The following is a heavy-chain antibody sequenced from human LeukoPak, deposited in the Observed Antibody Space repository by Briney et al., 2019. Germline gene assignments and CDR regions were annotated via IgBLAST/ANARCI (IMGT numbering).Heavy chain of an antibody. CDR1: GFMFSSSW. J-gene: IGHJ4*02. V-gene: IGHV3-7*01. Sequence: GSLSLSCAASGFMFSSSWMAWVRQAPGKGLEWVANIKEDGSDKNYVDSVKGRFTISRDNAKNSLYLQMNSLRAEDTAVYYCARDAAYGYDRFDYWGQGTQVTVSS. CDR2: IKEDGSDK. D-gene: IGHD5-18*01. CDR3: ARDAAYGYDRFDY.